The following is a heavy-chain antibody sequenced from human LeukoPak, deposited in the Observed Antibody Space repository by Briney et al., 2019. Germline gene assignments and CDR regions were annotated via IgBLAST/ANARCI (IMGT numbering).Heavy chain of an antibody. CDR2: INSDGSST. Sequence: GSLRLSCAASGFTFSSYWMHWVRQAPGKGLVWVSRINSDGSSTSYADSVKGRFTISRDNAENTLYLQMNSLRAEDTAVYYCARPYSSGYYSEYFQHWGQGTLVTVSS. V-gene: IGHV3-74*01. CDR1: GFTFSSYW. D-gene: IGHD3-22*01. CDR3: ARPYSSGYYSEYFQH. J-gene: IGHJ1*01.